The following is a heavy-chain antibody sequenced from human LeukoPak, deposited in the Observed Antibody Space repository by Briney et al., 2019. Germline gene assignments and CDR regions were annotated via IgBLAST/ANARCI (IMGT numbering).Heavy chain of an antibody. Sequence: GGSLRLSCSASGFTFSSYAMHWVRQAPAKGLEYVSAISSNGGSTYYADSVKGRFTISRDNSKNTLYLQMSSLRAEDTAVYYCVKDFSGYDEGSLYYFDYWGQGTLVTVSS. CDR2: ISSNGGST. V-gene: IGHV3-64D*06. D-gene: IGHD5-12*01. J-gene: IGHJ4*02. CDR1: GFTFSSYA. CDR3: VKDFSGYDEGSLYYFDY.